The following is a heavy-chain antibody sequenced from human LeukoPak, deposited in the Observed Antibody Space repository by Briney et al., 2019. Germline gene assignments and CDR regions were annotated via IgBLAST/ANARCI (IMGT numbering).Heavy chain of an antibody. CDR3: SAPWGNAGY. J-gene: IGHJ4*02. CDR1: GFTFSSYS. CDR2: IKSKTDGGTT. Sequence: GGSLRLSCAASGFTFSSYSMNWVRQAPGKGLEWVGRIKSKTDGGTTDYAAPVKGRFSISRDDSKNTLYLQMNSLKIEDTAVYYCSAPWGNAGYWGQGTLVTVSS. D-gene: IGHD3-16*01. V-gene: IGHV3-15*01.